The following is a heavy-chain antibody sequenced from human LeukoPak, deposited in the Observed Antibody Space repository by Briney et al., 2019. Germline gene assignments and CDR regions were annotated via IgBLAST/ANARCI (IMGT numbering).Heavy chain of an antibody. V-gene: IGHV1-2*02. CDR1: GYTFTGYY. Sequence: ASVKVSCMASGYTFTGYYMHWVRQAPGQGLEWMGWINPNSGGTNYAQKFQGRVTMTRDTSISTAYMELSRLRSDDTAVYYCARGAVTMVRGVITNWFDPWGQGTLVTVSS. J-gene: IGHJ5*02. D-gene: IGHD3-10*01. CDR2: INPNSGGT. CDR3: ARGAVTMVRGVITNWFDP.